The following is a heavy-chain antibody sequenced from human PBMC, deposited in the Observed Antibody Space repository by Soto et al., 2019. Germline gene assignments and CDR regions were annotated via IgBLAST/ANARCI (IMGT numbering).Heavy chain of an antibody. J-gene: IGHJ4*02. CDR2: IKQDGSEK. V-gene: IGHV3-7*01. D-gene: IGHD3-22*01. CDR3: ARQYYYDSSGYPGH. CDR1: GFTFSSYW. Sequence: GSLRLSCAASGFTFSSYWMSWVRQAPGKGLEWVANIKQDGSEKYYVDSVKGRFTISRGNAKNSLYLQMNSLRAEDTAVYYCARQYYYDSSGYPGHWGQGTLVTVSS.